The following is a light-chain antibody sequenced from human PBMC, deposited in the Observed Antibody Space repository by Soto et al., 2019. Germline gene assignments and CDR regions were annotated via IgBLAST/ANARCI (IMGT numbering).Light chain of an antibody. Sequence: DIQMPQSPSSLSASVGNRVTMTCQASQDIATYLNWYQQKPGKAPNLLIYDASNLETGVPSRFSGGGSGTDFTLTISSLQPEDFATYYCQQLHDYPITFGQGTRLEIK. V-gene: IGKV1-33*01. CDR2: DAS. J-gene: IGKJ5*01. CDR1: QDIATY. CDR3: QQLHDYPIT.